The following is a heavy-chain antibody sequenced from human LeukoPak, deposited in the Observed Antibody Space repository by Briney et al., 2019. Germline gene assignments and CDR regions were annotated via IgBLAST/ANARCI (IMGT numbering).Heavy chain of an antibody. V-gene: IGHV4-39*01. CDR3: ARHVVGSGSYYDY. Sequence: ASETLSLTCTVSGGSISSSSYYWGWIRQPPGKGLEWIGSIYYSGSTYYNPSLKSRVTISVDTSKNQFSLKLSSVTAADTAVYYCARHVVGSGSYYDYWGQGTLVTVSS. D-gene: IGHD3-10*01. J-gene: IGHJ4*02. CDR2: IYYSGST. CDR1: GGSISSSSYY.